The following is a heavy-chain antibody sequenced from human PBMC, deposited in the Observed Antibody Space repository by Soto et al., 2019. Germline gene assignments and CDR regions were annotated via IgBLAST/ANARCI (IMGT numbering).Heavy chain of an antibody. D-gene: IGHD3-10*01. J-gene: IGHJ6*02. Sequence: TGGSLRLSCAASGFTFSSYAMHWVRQAPGKGLEWVAVISYDGSNKYYADSVKGRFTISRDNSKNTLYLQMNSLRAEDTAVYYCARDQVRHPMVVRGDYYYCYGMDVWGQGTTVTVSS. CDR3: ARDQVRHPMVVRGDYYYCYGMDV. CDR1: GFTFSSYA. CDR2: ISYDGSNK. V-gene: IGHV3-30-3*01.